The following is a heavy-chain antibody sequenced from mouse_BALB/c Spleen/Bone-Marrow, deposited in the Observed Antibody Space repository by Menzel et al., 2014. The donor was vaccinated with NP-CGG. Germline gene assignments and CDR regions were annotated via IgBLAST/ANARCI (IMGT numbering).Heavy chain of an antibody. CDR3: ARANWDPWFFDV. J-gene: IGHJ1*01. CDR1: GSSLSTSGMG. V-gene: IGHV8-8*01. D-gene: IGHD4-1*01. CDR2: IWWDDIQ. Sequence: QVTLKVCGPGILQPSQTLSLTCSFSGSSLSTSGMGVGWIRQPSGKGLEWLAHIWWDDIQRYNPALKSRLTISKDTSGXQVFLKIASVDTADTATYYCARANWDPWFFDVWGAGTTVTVSS.